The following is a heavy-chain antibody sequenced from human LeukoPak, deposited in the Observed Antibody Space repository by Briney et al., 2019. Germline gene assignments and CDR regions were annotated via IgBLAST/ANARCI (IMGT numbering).Heavy chain of an antibody. V-gene: IGHV3-7*03. CDR1: GFTFSSYW. D-gene: IGHD4-17*01. CDR2: INQDGTEK. J-gene: IGHJ4*02. CDR3: ARVIYGALGDY. Sequence: GGSLRLSCAASGFTFSSYWMSWVRQAPGEGLEWVAKINQDGTEKAYVDSVRGRFTISRDNAKNSLFLQMNSLRAEDTAVYYCARVIYGALGDYWGQGTLVTVSS.